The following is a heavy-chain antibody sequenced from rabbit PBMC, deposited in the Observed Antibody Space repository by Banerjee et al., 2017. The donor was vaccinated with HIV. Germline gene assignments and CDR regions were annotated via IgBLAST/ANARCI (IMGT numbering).Heavy chain of an antibody. V-gene: IGHV1S45*01. Sequence: QEQLEESGGDLVKPEGSLTLTCTASGFSFSNKYVMCWVRQAPGKGLEWIACINTSSGNTVYASWAKGRFTISKTSSTTLTLQMTSLTAADTATYFCARDAGYAGFGVDFNLWGQGTLVTVS. CDR2: INTSSGNT. J-gene: IGHJ4*01. D-gene: IGHD4-2*01. CDR3: ARDAGYAGFGVDFNL. CDR1: GFSFSNKYV.